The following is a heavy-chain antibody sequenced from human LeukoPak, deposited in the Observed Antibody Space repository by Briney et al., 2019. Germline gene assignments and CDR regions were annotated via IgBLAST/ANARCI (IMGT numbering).Heavy chain of an antibody. Sequence: TPSETLSLTCTVSGGSISSYYWSWIRQPPGKGLEWIGYIYYSGSTNYSPSLKSRVTISVDTSKNQFSLKLSSVTAADTAVYYCARDSSVFKYWGQGTLVTVSS. J-gene: IGHJ4*02. CDR1: GGSISSYY. CDR3: ARDSSVFKY. V-gene: IGHV4-59*01. CDR2: IYYSGST. D-gene: IGHD3-22*01.